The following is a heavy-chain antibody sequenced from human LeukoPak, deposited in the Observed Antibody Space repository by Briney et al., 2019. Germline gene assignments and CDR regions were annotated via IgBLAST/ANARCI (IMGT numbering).Heavy chain of an antibody. CDR3: ARGSSVLNMHWFDI. Sequence: GESLKISCQGSGYRFTTYWIGWVRQMPGKGLEWMGIIYPGDSDTRYSPSFQGQVTISADKSISGAYLQWSSLKASDTAMYCCARGSSVLNMHWFDIWGQGTLVTVSS. V-gene: IGHV5-51*01. CDR1: GYRFTTYW. CDR2: IYPGDSDT. J-gene: IGHJ3*02. D-gene: IGHD2-2*01.